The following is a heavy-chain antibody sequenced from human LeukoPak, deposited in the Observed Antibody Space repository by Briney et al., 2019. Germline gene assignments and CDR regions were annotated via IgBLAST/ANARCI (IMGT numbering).Heavy chain of an antibody. CDR1: GGSFSGYY. J-gene: IGHJ3*02. Sequence: SETLSLTCAVYGGSFSGYYWSWIRQPPGKGLEWIGEINHSGSTKYNPSLKSRVTISVDTSKNQVSLKLSSVTAADTAVYYCASEWDLALSLWFGESLMGAFDIWGQGTMVTVSS. CDR2: INHSGST. V-gene: IGHV4-34*01. CDR3: ASEWDLALSLWFGESLMGAFDI. D-gene: IGHD3-10*01.